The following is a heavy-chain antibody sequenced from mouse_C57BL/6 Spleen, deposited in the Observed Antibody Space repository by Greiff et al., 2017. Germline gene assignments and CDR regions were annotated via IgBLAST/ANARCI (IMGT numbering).Heavy chain of an antibody. V-gene: IGHV1-80*01. Sequence: QVQLQQSGAELVKPGASVKISCKASGYAFSSYWMNWVKQRPGKGLEWIGQIYPGDGDTNYNGKFKGKATLTADKSSSTAYMRLSSLTSEDSAVYFCARPPYYYGSSYDWYFDVWGTGTTVTVSS. CDR2: IYPGDGDT. CDR1: GYAFSSYW. CDR3: ARPPYYYGSSYDWYFDV. D-gene: IGHD1-1*01. J-gene: IGHJ1*03.